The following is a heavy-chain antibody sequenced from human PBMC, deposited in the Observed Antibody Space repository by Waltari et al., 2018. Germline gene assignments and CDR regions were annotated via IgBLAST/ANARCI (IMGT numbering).Heavy chain of an antibody. CDR1: GSTLTELS. Sequence: QVQLVQSGAEVKKPGASVKVSCKVSGSTLTELSVHWVRQAPGKGLEWMGGFVPEDGETIYAQKFQGRVTMTEDTSTDTAYMELSSLRSEDTAVYYCATVPSLVVAATFDYWGQGTLVTVSS. CDR3: ATVPSLVVAATFDY. D-gene: IGHD2-15*01. J-gene: IGHJ4*02. CDR2: FVPEDGET. V-gene: IGHV1-24*01.